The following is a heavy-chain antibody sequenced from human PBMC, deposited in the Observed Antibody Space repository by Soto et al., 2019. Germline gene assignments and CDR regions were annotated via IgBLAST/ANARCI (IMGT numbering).Heavy chain of an antibody. CDR2: ISSSSSYI. V-gene: IGHV3-21*01. CDR3: ARDKVTMVRGVIYYYYGMDV. J-gene: IGHJ6*02. CDR1: GFTFGFNA. D-gene: IGHD3-10*01. Sequence: PGGSLRLSCAATGFTFGFNAFSWVRQAPGKGLEWVSSISSSSSYIYYADSVKGRFTISRDNAKNSLYLQMNSLIAEDTAVYYCARDKVTMVRGVIYYYYGMDVWGQGTTVTVSS.